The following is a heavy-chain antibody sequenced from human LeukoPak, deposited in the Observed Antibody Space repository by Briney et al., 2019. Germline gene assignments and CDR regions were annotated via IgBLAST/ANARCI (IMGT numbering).Heavy chain of an antibody. J-gene: IGHJ5*02. V-gene: IGHV3-11*01. CDR2: ISSGGSTI. D-gene: IGHD6-13*01. CDR3: ARVQKGIAAAGTGGGWFEP. Sequence: PGGSLRLSCAASGFTFSDYYMSWIRQAPGKGLESISYISSGGSTIYYADSVRGQFTISRDNAKKSLYLQMNSLRAEDTAVYYCARVQKGIAAAGTGGGWFEPWGQGTLVTVSS. CDR1: GFTFSDYY.